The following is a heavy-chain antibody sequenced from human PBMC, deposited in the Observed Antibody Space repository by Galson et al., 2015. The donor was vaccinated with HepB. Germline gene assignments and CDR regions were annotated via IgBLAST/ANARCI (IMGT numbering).Heavy chain of an antibody. CDR3: AKGRYFDWLLSPLFDY. D-gene: IGHD3-9*01. J-gene: IGHJ4*02. Sequence: SLRLSCAASGFIFSAYAMTWVRQAPGKGLEWVSHISGNGLSTYYTDSVKGRFTISRDTSKNTLFLQMNSLRAEDTVIYYCAKGRYFDWLLSPLFDYWGQGTVVTVSS. CDR1: GFIFSAYA. CDR2: ISGNGLST. V-gene: IGHV3-23*01.